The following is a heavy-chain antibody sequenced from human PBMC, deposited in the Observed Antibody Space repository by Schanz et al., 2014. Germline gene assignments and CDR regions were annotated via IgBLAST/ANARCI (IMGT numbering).Heavy chain of an antibody. CDR2: ISAYNGNT. Sequence: QVQLVQSGAEVKKPGSSVKVSCKASGGTFSTYTISWVRQAPGQGLEWMGWISAYNGNTNYAQKFQGRVTITRDTLASTAYMELRSLRSDDTAVYYCARDRKRYCSTASCLHDNWFDPWGQGTLVIVSS. J-gene: IGHJ5*02. CDR1: GGTFSTYT. V-gene: IGHV1-18*01. CDR3: ARDRKRYCSTASCLHDNWFDP. D-gene: IGHD2-2*01.